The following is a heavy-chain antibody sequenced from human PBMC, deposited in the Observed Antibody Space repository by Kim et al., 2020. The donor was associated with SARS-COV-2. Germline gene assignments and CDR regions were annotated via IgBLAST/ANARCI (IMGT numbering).Heavy chain of an antibody. CDR1: GGSIISGGYY. J-gene: IGHJ6*02. D-gene: IGHD6-19*01. CDR2: IYYSGIT. Sequence: SETLSLTCTVSGGSIISGGYYWSWIRQHPGKGLEWIGHIYYSGITYYNPSLKSRVTISVDTSKNQFSLKLSSVTAADTAVYYCARDPSSGYLGYYYYGMDIGGRGIRVSVS. V-gene: IGHV4-31*03. CDR3: ARDPSSGYLGYYYYGMDI.